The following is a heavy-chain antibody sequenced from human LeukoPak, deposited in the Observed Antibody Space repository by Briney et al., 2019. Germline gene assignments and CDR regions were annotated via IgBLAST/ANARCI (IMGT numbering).Heavy chain of an antibody. CDR2: ISGSGGST. CDR3: AKDPTYYYDSSGYGVGAFDI. V-gene: IGHV3-23*01. J-gene: IGHJ3*02. CDR1: GFTFSSYP. D-gene: IGHD3-22*01. Sequence: GGSLRLSCAASGFTFSSYPMSWVRQAPGKGLEWVSAISGSGGSTYYADSVKGRFTISRDNSKNTLYLQMNSLRAEDTAVYYCAKDPTYYYDSSGYGVGAFDIWGRGTMVTVSS.